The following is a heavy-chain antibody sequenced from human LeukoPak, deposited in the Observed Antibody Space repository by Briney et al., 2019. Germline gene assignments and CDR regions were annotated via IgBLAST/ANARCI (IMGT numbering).Heavy chain of an antibody. Sequence: PSETLSLTCTVSGGSISSYYWSWIRQPAGKGLEGVGYIYYSGSTNYNPSLKSRVTISVDTSKNQFSLKLSSVTAADTAVYYCARYVWGSYPTFEDYWGQGTLVTVSS. D-gene: IGHD3-16*02. J-gene: IGHJ4*02. CDR1: GGSISSYY. CDR3: ARYVWGSYPTFEDY. V-gene: IGHV4-59*01. CDR2: IYYSGST.